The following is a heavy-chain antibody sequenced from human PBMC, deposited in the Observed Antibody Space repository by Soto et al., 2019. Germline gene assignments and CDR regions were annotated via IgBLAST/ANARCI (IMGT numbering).Heavy chain of an antibody. CDR2: IYYSGYT. Sequence: SETQSLTSTVSGGSSSSDYWSWIRQPPGKGLEWIGYIYYSGYTKYNPSLKSRITISVDTSNDQFSLKLSPVTAADTAVYYCARFSSDCSSTSCYGFDYWGQGTLVTVSS. J-gene: IGHJ4*02. CDR1: GGSSSSDY. V-gene: IGHV4-59*01. CDR3: ARFSSDCSSTSCYGFDY. D-gene: IGHD2-2*01.